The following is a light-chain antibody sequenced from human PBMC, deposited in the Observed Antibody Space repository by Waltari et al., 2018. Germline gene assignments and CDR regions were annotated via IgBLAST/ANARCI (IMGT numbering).Light chain of an antibody. CDR2: LGS. J-gene: IGKJ1*01. CDR3: MQPLQAPWT. V-gene: IGKV2-28*01. Sequence: DIVVTQSPLSLPVTPGEPASISCRSSQSPLHSNGNNYLDWYLQKPGQSPQLLIYLGSNRASGVPDRFSGSGSGTDFTLKITRVEAEDVGVYYCMQPLQAPWTFGQGTKVEIK. CDR1: QSPLHSNGNNY.